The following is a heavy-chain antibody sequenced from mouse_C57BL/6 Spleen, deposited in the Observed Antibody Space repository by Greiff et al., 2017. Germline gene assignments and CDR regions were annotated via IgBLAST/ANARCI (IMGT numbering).Heavy chain of an antibody. CDR3: ARDSNYPYYAMDY. V-gene: IGHV3-1*01. J-gene: IGHJ4*01. CDR2: ISYSGST. Sequence: EVKVEESGPGMVKPSQSLSLTCTVTGYSITSGYDWHWIRHFPGNKLEWMGYISYSGSTNYNPSLKSRISITHDTSKNHFFLKLNSVTTEDTATYYCARDSNYPYYAMDYWGQGTSVTVSS. D-gene: IGHD2-5*01. CDR1: GYSITSGYD.